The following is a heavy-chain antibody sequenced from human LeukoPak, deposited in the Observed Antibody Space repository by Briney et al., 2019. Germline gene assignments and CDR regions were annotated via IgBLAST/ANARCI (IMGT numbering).Heavy chain of an antibody. V-gene: IGHV4-39*01. CDR1: GFSISSSSYY. Sequence: SETLSLTCTVSGFSISSSSYYWGWIRQPPGKGLEWIVEINHSGGTNYNPSLKSRVTISVDTSKNQLSLKLTSVTAADTAVYYCARHSLEELKSFDYWGQGTLVTVSS. CDR3: ARHSLEELKSFDY. J-gene: IGHJ4*02. CDR2: INHSGGT. D-gene: IGHD3-10*01.